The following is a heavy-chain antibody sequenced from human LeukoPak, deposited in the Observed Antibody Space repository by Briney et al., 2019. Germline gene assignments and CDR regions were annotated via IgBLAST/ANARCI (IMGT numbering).Heavy chain of an antibody. Sequence: PGGSLRLSCAASGFNVSSSYMSWVRQAPGEGLEWVSVIYSGGGGGSTYYADSVKCRFTISRDNSKNTLYLQMNSLRAEDTAVYYCATKGDSGWFFDYWGQGTLVTVSS. CDR2: IYSGGGGGST. J-gene: IGHJ4*02. CDR3: ATKGDSGWFFDY. CDR1: GFNVSSSY. D-gene: IGHD6-19*01. V-gene: IGHV3-53*01.